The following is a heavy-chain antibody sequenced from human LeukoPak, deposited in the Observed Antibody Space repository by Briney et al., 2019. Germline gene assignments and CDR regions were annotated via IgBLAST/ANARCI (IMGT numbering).Heavy chain of an antibody. D-gene: IGHD6-13*01. CDR1: GGSISSYY. CDR2: IYYSGST. J-gene: IGHJ2*01. CDR3: ARVYYSNSYDYWYFDL. V-gene: IGHV4-59*01. Sequence: SETLSLTCTVSGGSISSYYWSWIRQPPGKGLEWIAYIYYSGSTNYNPSLKSRVTISVDTSKNQSSLKLSSVTTADTAVYYCARVYYSNSYDYWYFDLWGRGTLVTVSS.